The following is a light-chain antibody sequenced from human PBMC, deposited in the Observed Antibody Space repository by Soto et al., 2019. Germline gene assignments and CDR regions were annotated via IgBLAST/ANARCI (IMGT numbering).Light chain of an antibody. CDR1: SSDVGGYNY. Sequence: QSVLTQPASVSGSPGQSITISCTGTSSDVGGYNYVSWYQQHPGKAPKLMIYDVSYRPSGVSNRFSGSKSGNTASLTISGLLAEDEADYYCSSYTTSSTLVVFGGGTKLTVL. CDR3: SSYTTSSTLVV. J-gene: IGLJ2*01. V-gene: IGLV2-14*01. CDR2: DVS.